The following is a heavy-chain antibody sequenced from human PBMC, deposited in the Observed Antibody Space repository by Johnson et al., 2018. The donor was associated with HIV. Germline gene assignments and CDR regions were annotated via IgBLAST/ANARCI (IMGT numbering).Heavy chain of an antibody. V-gene: IGHV3-23*04. CDR1: GFTFDDYG. D-gene: IGHD3-3*01. Sequence: VQLVESGGGVVRPGGSLRLSCAASGFTFDDYGMSWVRQAPGKGLAWVSGISGSGGSTYYADSVQGRFTISRDNSKNTLYLQMNSLRAEDTAVYYCAKDLDLFQRAFDIWGQGTMVTVSS. CDR2: ISGSGGST. CDR3: AKDLDLFQRAFDI. J-gene: IGHJ3*02.